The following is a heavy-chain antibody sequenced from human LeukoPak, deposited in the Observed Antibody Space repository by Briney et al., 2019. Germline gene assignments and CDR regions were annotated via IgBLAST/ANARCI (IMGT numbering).Heavy chain of an antibody. CDR1: GYSFSSYW. CDR2: IYPGDSDT. J-gene: IGHJ5*02. D-gene: IGHD6-13*01. CDR3: ARAPGIAAAAPFDP. V-gene: IGHV5-51*01. Sequence: GESLKISCKGSGYSFSSYWIGWVRRMPGKGREWMGIIYPGDSDTRYSPSFQGQVTISADKSISTAYLQWSSLKASDTAMYYCARAPGIAAAAPFDPWGQGTLVTVSS.